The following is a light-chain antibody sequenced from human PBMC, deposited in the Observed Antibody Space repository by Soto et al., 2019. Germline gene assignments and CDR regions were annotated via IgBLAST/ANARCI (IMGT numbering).Light chain of an antibody. CDR1: SSDIWSYDF. Sequence: QSVLPEPASVSGCPGRAVGISCAGTSSDIWSYDFVSWHQQHPGKAPKLLIYVVSGRPSGVSGVSDRFSGSTSGNPASLTISGLQAEDAADYYCNSSTSTSTYVFGTGPKVTV. V-gene: IGLV2-14*01. CDR3: NSSTSTSTYV. CDR2: VVS. J-gene: IGLJ1*01.